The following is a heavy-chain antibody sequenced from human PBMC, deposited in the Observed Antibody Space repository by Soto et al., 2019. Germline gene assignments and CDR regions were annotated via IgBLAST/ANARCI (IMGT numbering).Heavy chain of an antibody. V-gene: IGHV3-23*01. J-gene: IGHJ3*02. D-gene: IGHD1-7*01. CDR2: ITASRGTT. CDR1: GFTFSSYS. CDR3: AKCLQVNWNYDAFHI. Sequence: EVKLLESGGGLVQPGGSLRLSCAASGFTFSSYSMSWVRQAPGKGLEWVSHITASRGTTYYADSVKGRFTISRDSSSNTLYLQMNSLRAEDTALYYCAKCLQVNWNYDAFHICGQGTMVTVSS.